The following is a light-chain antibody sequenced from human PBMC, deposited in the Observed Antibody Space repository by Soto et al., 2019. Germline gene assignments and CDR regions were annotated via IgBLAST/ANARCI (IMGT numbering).Light chain of an antibody. CDR1: QSVSSY. CDR3: QQRSDWPST. Sequence: IVLTQSPATLSLSPGERATLSCRASQSVSSYLAWYQQKPGQAPRLLIYDASNRATGIPARFSGSGSGTDFTLTISSQEPDDFAVYYCQQRSDWPSTFGGGTKVQIK. J-gene: IGKJ4*01. V-gene: IGKV3-11*01. CDR2: DAS.